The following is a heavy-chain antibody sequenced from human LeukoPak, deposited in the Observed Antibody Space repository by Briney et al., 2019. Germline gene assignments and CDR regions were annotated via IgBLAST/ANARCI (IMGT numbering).Heavy chain of an antibody. CDR3: ARDGGGYRFYNWFDP. Sequence: GDSLRLTCVASGFTFSDRTLNWVRQPPGKGLEWVSSISRSSSLKYYADSVKGRFTISRDNAKNSLYLQMNSLRAEDTAVYYCARDGGGYRFYNWFDPWGQGTLVTVSS. CDR2: ISRSSSLK. CDR1: GFTFSDRT. J-gene: IGHJ5*02. V-gene: IGHV3-21*01. D-gene: IGHD5-12*01.